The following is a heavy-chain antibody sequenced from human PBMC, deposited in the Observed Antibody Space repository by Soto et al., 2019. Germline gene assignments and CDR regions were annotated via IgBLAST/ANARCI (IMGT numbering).Heavy chain of an antibody. CDR2: IYPGDSDT. CDR3: ARLSAAMAVYGMDV. J-gene: IGHJ6*02. D-gene: IGHD5-18*01. Sequence: PGECLKISCKASGYSFTSYWLGCVRQMPGKGLEWMGIIYPGDSDTRYSPSFQGRVTISADKSISTAYLQWSSLKASDTAMYYCARLSAAMAVYGMDVWGQGTTVTVSS. CDR1: GYSFTSYW. V-gene: IGHV5-51*01.